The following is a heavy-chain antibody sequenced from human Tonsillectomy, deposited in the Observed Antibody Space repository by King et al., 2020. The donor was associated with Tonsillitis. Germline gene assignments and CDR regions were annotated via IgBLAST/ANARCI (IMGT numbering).Heavy chain of an antibody. CDR2: INPDTGDT. Sequence: VQLVESGTEVKKPGASVRVSCKASGYAFTGYYLYWVRQAPGQGLECMGRINPDTGDTDYVQKFQGRVTMTRDTSISTAYMELSRLKSHDTAVFYCASGYTHPFECWGPGTLVAVSS. CDR1: GYAFTGYY. D-gene: IGHD1-1*01. V-gene: IGHV1-2*06. CDR3: ASGYTHPFEC. J-gene: IGHJ4*02.